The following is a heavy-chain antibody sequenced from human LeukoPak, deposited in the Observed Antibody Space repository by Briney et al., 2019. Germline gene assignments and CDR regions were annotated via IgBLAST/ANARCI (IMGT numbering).Heavy chain of an antibody. Sequence: RPGGSLRLSCAASGFTFDDYGMSWVRQAPGKGLEWVSGINWNGGSTGYADSVKGRFTISRDNAKNSLYLQMNSLRAEDTALYHCARVRYYDYVWGSYQEFDYWGQGTLVTVSS. CDR2: INWNGGST. V-gene: IGHV3-20*01. D-gene: IGHD3-16*02. J-gene: IGHJ4*02. CDR1: GFTFDDYG. CDR3: ARVRYYDYVWGSYQEFDY.